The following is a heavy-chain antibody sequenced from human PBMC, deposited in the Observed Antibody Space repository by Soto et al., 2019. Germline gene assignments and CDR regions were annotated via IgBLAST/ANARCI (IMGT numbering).Heavy chain of an antibody. V-gene: IGHV3-53*04. CDR3: ARSPSYDFWSGLAGWFDP. CDR2: IYSGGST. CDR1: GFTVSSNY. J-gene: IGHJ5*02. D-gene: IGHD3-3*01. Sequence: EVQLVESGGGSVQPGGSLRLSCAASGFTVSSNYMSWVRQAPGKGLEWVSVIYSGGSTYYADSVKGRFTISRHNSKNTLYLQMNSLRAEDTAVYYCARSPSYDFWSGLAGWFDPWGQGTLVTVSS.